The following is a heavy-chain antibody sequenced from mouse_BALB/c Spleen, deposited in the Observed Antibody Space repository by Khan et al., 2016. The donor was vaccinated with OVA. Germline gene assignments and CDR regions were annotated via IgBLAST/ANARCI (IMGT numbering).Heavy chain of an antibody. V-gene: IGHV1-7*01. CDR3: SSDSFAY. J-gene: IGHJ2*01. D-gene: IGHD2-4*01. Sequence: QVQLKQSGAELAKPGASVKMSCKASGYTFTTYWMHWVKQRPGQGLEWIGYINPTSGYTDYNQKVKDKATLTADKYSSPAYMQMSSLKSDDSAVYYCSSDSFAYWGQGTTLTVSA. CDR1: GYTFTTYW. CDR2: INPTSGYT.